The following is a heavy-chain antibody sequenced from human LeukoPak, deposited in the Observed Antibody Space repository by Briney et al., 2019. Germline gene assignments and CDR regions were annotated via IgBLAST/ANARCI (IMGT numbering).Heavy chain of an antibody. V-gene: IGHV1-46*01. Sequence: GASVKVSCKASGYTFTSYFMHWVRQAPGQGLEWMGIINPSGGSTSYAQKFQGRVTITADESTSTAYMELSSLRSEDTAVCHCASRFITMVRGVIIPYYYYYGMDVWGQGTTVTVSS. CDR1: GYTFTSYF. CDR2: INPSGGST. D-gene: IGHD3-10*01. J-gene: IGHJ6*02. CDR3: ASRFITMVRGVIIPYYYYYGMDV.